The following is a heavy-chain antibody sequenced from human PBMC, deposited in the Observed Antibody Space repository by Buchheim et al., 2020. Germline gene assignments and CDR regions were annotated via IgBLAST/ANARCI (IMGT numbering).Heavy chain of an antibody. CDR1: GFTFSSYA. Sequence: QVQLVESGGGVVQPGRSLRLSCAASGFTFSSYAMHWVRQAPGKGLEWVAVISYDGSNKYYADSVKGRFTISRDNSKNTLYLQMNSLRAEDTAVYYCARERVYCSSTSCYYFDYWGQGTL. D-gene: IGHD2-2*01. CDR3: ARERVYCSSTSCYYFDY. J-gene: IGHJ4*02. CDR2: ISYDGSNK. V-gene: IGHV3-30*04.